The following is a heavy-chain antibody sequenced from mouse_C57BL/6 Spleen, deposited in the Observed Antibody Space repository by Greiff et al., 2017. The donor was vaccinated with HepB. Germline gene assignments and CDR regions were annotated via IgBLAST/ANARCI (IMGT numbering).Heavy chain of an antibody. Sequence: EVQLQQSGPELVKPGASVKISCKASGYTFTDYYMNWVKQSHGKSLEWIGDINPNNGGTSYNQKFKGKATLTVDKSSSTAYMERRSLTSEDSAVYYCARDYDLSYWGQGTTLTVSS. V-gene: IGHV1-26*01. J-gene: IGHJ2*01. CDR1: GYTFTDYY. CDR2: INPNNGGT. D-gene: IGHD2-4*01. CDR3: ARDYDLSY.